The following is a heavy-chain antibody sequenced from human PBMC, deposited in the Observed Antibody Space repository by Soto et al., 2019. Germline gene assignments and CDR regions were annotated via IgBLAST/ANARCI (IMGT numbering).Heavy chain of an antibody. Sequence: EVQLLESGGGFVQPGGSLRIYCAASGFNFSQYAMIWVRQAPGKGLEWVSAITATGTHYADSVKGRFTISRDSSKSTLYLYINNLRVEDTAVYYCAKGMVPDQWGQGTLITVSS. CDR1: GFNFSQYA. D-gene: IGHD6-13*01. CDR2: ITATGT. CDR3: AKGMVPDQ. V-gene: IGHV3-23*01. J-gene: IGHJ5*02.